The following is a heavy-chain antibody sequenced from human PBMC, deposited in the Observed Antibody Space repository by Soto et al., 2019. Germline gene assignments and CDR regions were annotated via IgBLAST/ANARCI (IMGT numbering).Heavy chain of an antibody. J-gene: IGHJ6*02. CDR3: ARLPPYRASARGYYYYGMDV. V-gene: IGHV4-34*01. CDR1: GGSFSGYY. D-gene: IGHD2-21*01. CDR2: INHSGST. Sequence: SETLSLTCAVYGGSFSGYYWSWIRQPPGKGLEWIGEINHSGSTNYNPSLKSRVTISVDTSKNQFSLKLRSVTAADTAVYYCARLPPYRASARGYYYYGMDVWGQGTTVTVSS.